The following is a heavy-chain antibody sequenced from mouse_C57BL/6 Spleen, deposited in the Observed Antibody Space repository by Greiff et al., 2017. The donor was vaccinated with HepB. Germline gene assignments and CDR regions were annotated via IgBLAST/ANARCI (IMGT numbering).Heavy chain of an antibody. CDR2: IDPSDSYT. V-gene: IGHV1-69*01. D-gene: IGHD4-1*01. CDR3: ARSRELTGTAYYAMDY. J-gene: IGHJ4*01. Sequence: VQLQQPGAELVMPGASVKLSCKASGYTFTSYWMHWVKQRPGQGLEWIGEIDPSDSYTNYNQKFKGKSTLTVDKSSSTAYMQLSSLTSEDSAVYYCARSRELTGTAYYAMDYWGQGTSVTVSS. CDR1: GYTFTSYW.